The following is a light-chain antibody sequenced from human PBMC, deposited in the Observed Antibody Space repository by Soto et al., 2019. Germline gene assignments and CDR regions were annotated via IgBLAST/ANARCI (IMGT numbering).Light chain of an antibody. CDR2: DTS. J-gene: IGKJ5*01. CDR1: QGIGDT. V-gene: IGKV3-15*01. Sequence: EVVMTQSPATLSVSPGEGVTLSCRASQGIGDTLAWYQHKPGQTPRLLIYDTSTRATGVPARFSGSRSGTDFTLTISRLEPEDFAVFFCQQYGTSEIIFGQGTRLEIK. CDR3: QQYGTSEII.